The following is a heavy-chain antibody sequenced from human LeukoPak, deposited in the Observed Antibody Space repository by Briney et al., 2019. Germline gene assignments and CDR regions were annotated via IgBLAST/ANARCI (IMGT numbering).Heavy chain of an antibody. CDR1: GGSISSGGYY. CDR2: IYYSGST. CDR3: ASLNFWSGSPTDV. D-gene: IGHD3-3*01. Sequence: PSETLSLTCTVSGGSISSGGYYWGWIRQHPGKGLEWIGYIYYSGSTYYNPSLKSRVTISVDTSKNQFSLKLSSVTAADTAVYYCASLNFWSGSPTDVWGKGTTVTVSS. J-gene: IGHJ6*04. V-gene: IGHV4-31*03.